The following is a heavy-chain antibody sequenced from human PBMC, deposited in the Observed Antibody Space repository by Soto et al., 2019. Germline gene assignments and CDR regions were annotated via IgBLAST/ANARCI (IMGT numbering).Heavy chain of an antibody. CDR2: IKRDGSEK. CDR1: GFMFGSYW. Sequence: VGSVRLSCTASGFMFGSYWMTWVRHVPGKGLQWVANIKRDGSEKYYVDFVKGRFTISRDNADNSVFLDMNNLRVDDTATYYCARVRATDYEIDYWGQGALVTVSS. V-gene: IGHV3-7*03. CDR3: ARVRATDYEIDY. J-gene: IGHJ4*02. D-gene: IGHD4-17*01.